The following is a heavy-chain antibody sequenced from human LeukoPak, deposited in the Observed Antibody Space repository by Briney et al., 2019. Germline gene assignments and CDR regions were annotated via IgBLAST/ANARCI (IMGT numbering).Heavy chain of an antibody. CDR3: AKFSAVDDTFDI. CDR2: IYPGDSDT. CDR1: GYSFTNYW. J-gene: IGHJ3*02. V-gene: IGHV5-51*01. Sequence: GESLKISCEGSGYSFTNYWIGWVRQMPGKGLEWMGIIYPGDSDTRYSPSFEGQVTISADKSIGTAFLQWSSLKASDTAMYYCAKFSAVDDTFDIWGQGTMVTVFS. D-gene: IGHD4-23*01.